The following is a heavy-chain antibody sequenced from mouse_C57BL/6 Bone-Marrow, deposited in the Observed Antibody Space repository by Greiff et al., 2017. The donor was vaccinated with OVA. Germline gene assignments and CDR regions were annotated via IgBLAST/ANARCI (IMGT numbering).Heavy chain of an antibody. CDR2: ISSGGDYI. Sequence: EVQVVESGEGLVKPGGSLKLSCAASGFTFSSYAMSWVRQTPEKRLEWVAYISSGGDYIYYADTVKGRFTISRDNARNTLYLQMSSLKSEDTAMYYCTRVITTVSYYFDYWGQGTTLTVSS. D-gene: IGHD1-1*01. J-gene: IGHJ2*01. CDR1: GFTFSSYA. CDR3: TRVITTVSYYFDY. V-gene: IGHV5-9-1*02.